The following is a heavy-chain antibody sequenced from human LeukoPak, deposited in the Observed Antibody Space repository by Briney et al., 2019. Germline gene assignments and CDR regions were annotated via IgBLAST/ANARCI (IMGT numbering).Heavy chain of an antibody. CDR3: ARDGLGYCSSTSCYMPHEIDY. J-gene: IGHJ4*02. D-gene: IGHD2-2*02. Sequence: GGSLRLSCAASGFTFSSYSMNWVRQAPGKGLEWVSYISSSSSYVYYADSVKGRFTISRDNAKNSLYLQMNSLRAEDTAVYYCARDGLGYCSSTSCYMPHEIDYWGQGTLVTVSS. CDR1: GFTFSSYS. V-gene: IGHV3-21*05. CDR2: ISSSSSYV.